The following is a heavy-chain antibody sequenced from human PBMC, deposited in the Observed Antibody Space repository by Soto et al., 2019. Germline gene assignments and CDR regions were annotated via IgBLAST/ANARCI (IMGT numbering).Heavy chain of an antibody. V-gene: IGHV3-53*01. CDR1: GFAVNNNY. Sequence: LRLSCAASGFAVNNNYMTWVRQPPGKGLEWVSLIYSGGSTSFADSVKGRFTISRDNSKNTLYLQMNSLRPEDTAVYYCARGRPFKDYWSGYYNDYWGQGTLVTVSS. CDR2: IYSGGST. J-gene: IGHJ4*02. CDR3: ARGRPFKDYWSGYYNDY. D-gene: IGHD3-3*01.